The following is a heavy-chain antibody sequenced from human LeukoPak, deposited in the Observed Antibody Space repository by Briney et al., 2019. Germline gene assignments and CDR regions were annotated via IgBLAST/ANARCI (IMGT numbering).Heavy chain of an antibody. Sequence: GGTLTLSCAASGLTFSSHAMSWVRQAPGKGLEWVSAISGSGGSTYYADSVKGRFTISRDNSKNTLYLQMNSLRAEDTAVYYCAKDQAWELSAFDIWGQGTMVTVSS. V-gene: IGHV3-23*01. CDR1: GLTFSSHA. CDR2: ISGSGGST. D-gene: IGHD1-26*01. CDR3: AKDQAWELSAFDI. J-gene: IGHJ3*02.